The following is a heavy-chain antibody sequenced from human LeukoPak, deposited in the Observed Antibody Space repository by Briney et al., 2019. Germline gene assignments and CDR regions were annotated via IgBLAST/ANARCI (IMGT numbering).Heavy chain of an antibody. CDR3: VKGASYDFWSGYLAGDAFDI. Sequence: GGSLRLSCAASGFTFSSYAMSWVRQAPGKGLEWVSAISGSGGSTYYADSVKGRFTISRDNSKNTLSLQMNSLRAEDTAVYYCVKGASYDFWSGYLAGDAFDIWGQGTMVTVSS. J-gene: IGHJ3*02. V-gene: IGHV3-23*01. CDR2: ISGSGGST. CDR1: GFTFSSYA. D-gene: IGHD3-3*01.